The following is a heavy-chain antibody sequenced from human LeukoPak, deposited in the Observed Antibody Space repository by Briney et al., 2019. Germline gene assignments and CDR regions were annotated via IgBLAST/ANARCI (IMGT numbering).Heavy chain of an antibody. Sequence: GGSLRLSCAASGFTFSSYAMHWVRQAPGKGLEWVAVISYDGSNKYYADSVKGRFTISRDNSKNTLYLQMNSLGAEDTAVYYCARDGVAGYYYFDYWGQGTLVTVSS. CDR2: ISYDGSNK. CDR3: ARDGVAGYYYFDY. D-gene: IGHD6-19*01. J-gene: IGHJ4*02. CDR1: GFTFSSYA. V-gene: IGHV3-30-3*01.